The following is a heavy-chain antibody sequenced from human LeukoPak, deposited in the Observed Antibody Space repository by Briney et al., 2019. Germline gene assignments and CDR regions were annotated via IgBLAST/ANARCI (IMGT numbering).Heavy chain of an antibody. D-gene: IGHD3-22*01. Sequence: PSETLSLTCTVSGGSVSSGSYYWSWIRQPPGKGLEWIGYIYYSGSTNYNPSLKNRVTISVDTSKNQFSLKLSSVTAADTAVYYCAGARRYYYDSSGYSFDYWGQGTLVTVSS. CDR1: GGSVSSGSYY. CDR3: AGARRYYYDSSGYSFDY. V-gene: IGHV4-61*01. J-gene: IGHJ4*02. CDR2: IYYSGST.